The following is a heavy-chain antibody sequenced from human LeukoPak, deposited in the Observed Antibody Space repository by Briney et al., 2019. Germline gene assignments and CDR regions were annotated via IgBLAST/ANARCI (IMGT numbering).Heavy chain of an antibody. CDR3: ARTTEAHSWRTRYYDYYMDV. J-gene: IGHJ6*03. V-gene: IGHV4-59*01. Sequence: PSETLSLTCTVSGGSISSYYWSWLRQPPGKGLEWIGYIYYSGSTNYNPSLKSRVTISVGTSKNQFSLKLSSVTAADTAVYYCARTTEAHSWRTRYYDYYMDVWGKGTTVTVSS. CDR1: GGSISSYY. D-gene: IGHD6-13*01. CDR2: IYYSGST.